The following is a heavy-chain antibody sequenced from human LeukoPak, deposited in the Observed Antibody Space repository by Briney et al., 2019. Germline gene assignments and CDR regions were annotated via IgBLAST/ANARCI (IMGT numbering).Heavy chain of an antibody. Sequence: SETLSLTCGVYGGSVSGYYWDWIRQPPGKGLEWIGEINHSGSTSYNPSLKSRVTISLDTSKNQFSLKLRSVTAADTAVYYCASRGDPRSSGYYHATNYYGMDVWGQGTTVTVSS. V-gene: IGHV4-34*01. CDR3: ASRGDPRSSGYYHATNYYGMDV. CDR1: GGSVSGYY. CDR2: INHSGST. D-gene: IGHD3-22*01. J-gene: IGHJ6*02.